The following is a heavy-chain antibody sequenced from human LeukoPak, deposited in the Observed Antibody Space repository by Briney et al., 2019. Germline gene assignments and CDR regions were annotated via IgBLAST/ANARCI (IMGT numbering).Heavy chain of an antibody. J-gene: IGHJ4*02. D-gene: IGHD1-20*01. CDR2: ISSGSRTI. CDR1: GFAFSSYS. Sequence: PGGSLRLSCAASGFAFSSYSMNWVRQAPGRELEWISYISSGSRTIYYADSVEGRFTISRDNGKNSLYLLLNSLRADDTAVYFCVRESITGHRDFDYWGQGTLITVSS. V-gene: IGHV3-48*01. CDR3: VRESITGHRDFDY.